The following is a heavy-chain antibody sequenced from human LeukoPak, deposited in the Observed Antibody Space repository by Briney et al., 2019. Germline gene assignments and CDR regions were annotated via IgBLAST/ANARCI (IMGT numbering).Heavy chain of an antibody. CDR3: AGGGYYDSSGYTDY. CDR1: GFTVSSNY. D-gene: IGHD3-22*01. V-gene: IGHV3-53*01. Sequence: GGSLRLSCAASGFTVSSNYMSWVRQAPGKGLEWVSVIYSGGSTYYADSVKGRFTISRDNSKNTLYLQMNSLRAEDTAVYYCAGGGYYDSSGYTDYWGQGTLVTVSS. J-gene: IGHJ4*02. CDR2: IYSGGST.